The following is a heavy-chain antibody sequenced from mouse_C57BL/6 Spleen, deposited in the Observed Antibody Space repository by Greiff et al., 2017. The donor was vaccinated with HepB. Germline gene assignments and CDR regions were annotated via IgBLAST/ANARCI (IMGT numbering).Heavy chain of an antibody. CDR3: ARVDYYGSRSFFDY. Sequence: VKLKQPGAELVKPGASVKMSCKASGYTFTSYWITWVKQRPGQGLEWIGDIYPGSGSTNYNEKFKSKATLTVDTSSSTAYMQLSSLTSEDSAVYYCARVDYYGSRSFFDYWGQGTTLTVSS. D-gene: IGHD1-1*01. J-gene: IGHJ2*01. CDR1: GYTFTSYW. CDR2: IYPGSGST. V-gene: IGHV1-55*01.